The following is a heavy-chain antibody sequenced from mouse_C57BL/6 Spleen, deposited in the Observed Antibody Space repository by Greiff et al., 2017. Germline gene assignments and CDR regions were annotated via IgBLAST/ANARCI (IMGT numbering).Heavy chain of an antibody. CDR3: ARYGHDGRYYAMDY. CDR1: GYTFTSYG. J-gene: IGHJ4*01. Sequence: VQLQQSGAELARPGASVKLSCKASGYTFTSYGISWVKQRTGQGLEWIGEIYPRSGNTYYNEKFKGKATLTADKSSSTAYMELRSLTSEDSAVYFCARYGHDGRYYAMDYWGQGTSVTVSS. CDR2: IYPRSGNT. D-gene: IGHD2-2*01. V-gene: IGHV1-81*01.